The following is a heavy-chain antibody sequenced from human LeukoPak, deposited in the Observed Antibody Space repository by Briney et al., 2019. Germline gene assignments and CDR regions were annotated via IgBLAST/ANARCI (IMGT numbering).Heavy chain of an antibody. CDR2: IIPIFGTA. Sequence: ASVKVSCKASGGTFSSYAISWVRQAPGQGLEWMGGIIPIFGTANYAQKFQGRVTMTRDTSTSTVYMELSSLRSEDTAVYYCAREPLYDSSGYPVDYWGQGTLVTVSS. V-gene: IGHV1-69*05. J-gene: IGHJ4*02. CDR1: GGTFSSYA. D-gene: IGHD3-22*01. CDR3: AREPLYDSSGYPVDY.